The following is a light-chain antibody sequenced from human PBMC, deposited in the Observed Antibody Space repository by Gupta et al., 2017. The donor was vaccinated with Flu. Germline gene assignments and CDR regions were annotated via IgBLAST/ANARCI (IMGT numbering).Light chain of an antibody. CDR2: ANN. CDR3: SAWDSSLSGWV. CDR1: SKSLGSLS. J-gene: IGLJ3*02. Sequence: NSKSLGSLSADWLHLHQVRPPTLLSYANNNRPSGISERFSASSSGDTASLSITGLQPWDDADYYSSAWDSSLSGWVFGGGTKLTVL. V-gene: IGLV10-54*04.